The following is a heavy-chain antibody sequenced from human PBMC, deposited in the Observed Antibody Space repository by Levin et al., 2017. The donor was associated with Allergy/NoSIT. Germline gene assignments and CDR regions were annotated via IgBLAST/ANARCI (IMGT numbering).Heavy chain of an antibody. CDR1: GGSISSYY. Sequence: SSETLSLTCTVSGGSISSYYWSWIRQPPGKGLEWIGYIYYSGSTNYNPSLKSRVTISVDTSKNQFSLKLSSVTAADTAVYYCAIVEMQYYDFWSGYYSYWFDPWGQGTLVTVSS. J-gene: IGHJ5*02. CDR2: IYYSGST. V-gene: IGHV4-59*01. D-gene: IGHD3-3*01. CDR3: AIVEMQYYDFWSGYYSYWFDP.